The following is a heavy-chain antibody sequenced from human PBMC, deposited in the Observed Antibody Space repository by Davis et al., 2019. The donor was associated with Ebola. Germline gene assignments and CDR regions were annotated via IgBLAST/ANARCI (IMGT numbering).Heavy chain of an antibody. CDR1: GFTFSNYA. CDR3: AKGGFLLGSSWYTH. Sequence: GGSLRLSCAASGFTFSNYAMHWVRQAPGKGLEWVAFIRSDGSVKYYADSVKGRFTISRDNSKNSLYLQMNSLRTEDTALYYCAKGGFLLGSSWYTHWGQGTLVTVSS. J-gene: IGHJ4*02. D-gene: IGHD6-13*01. V-gene: IGHV3-30*02. CDR2: IRSDGSVK.